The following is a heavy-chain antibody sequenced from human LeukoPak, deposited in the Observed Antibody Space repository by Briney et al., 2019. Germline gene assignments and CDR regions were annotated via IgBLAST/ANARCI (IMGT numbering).Heavy chain of an antibody. Sequence: PSETLSLTCTVSGGSISSYYWSWIRQPPGKGLEWIGYIYYSGSTNYNPSLKSRVTISVDTSKNQFSLKLSSVTAADTAVYYCARVGAAAGIQDYWGQGTLVTVSS. V-gene: IGHV4-59*08. D-gene: IGHD6-13*01. J-gene: IGHJ4*02. CDR3: ARVGAAAGIQDY. CDR2: IYYSGST. CDR1: GGSISSYY.